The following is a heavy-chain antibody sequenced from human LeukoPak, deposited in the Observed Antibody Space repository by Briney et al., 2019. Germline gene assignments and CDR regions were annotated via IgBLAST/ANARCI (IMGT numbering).Heavy chain of an antibody. V-gene: IGHV4-59*01. D-gene: IGHD6-19*01. CDR1: GGSISSYY. CDR3: ARDHISSDWRSGNWSDP. J-gene: IGHJ5*02. Sequence: PSETLSLTCTVSGGSISSYYWSWIRQPPGKGLEWIGYIYNSGSTSYTPSLKSRVTISVDTSKNQFSLKLSSATAADTAVYYCARDHISSDWRSGNWSDPWGQGTLVTVSS. CDR2: IYNSGST.